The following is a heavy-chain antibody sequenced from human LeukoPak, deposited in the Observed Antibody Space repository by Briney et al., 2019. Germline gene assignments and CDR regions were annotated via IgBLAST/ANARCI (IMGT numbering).Heavy chain of an antibody. CDR2: IWYDGINK. CDR1: GFTFSNYN. J-gene: IGHJ4*02. CDR3: ARAAGQPLYYFDY. D-gene: IGHD6-19*01. V-gene: IGHV3-33*01. Sequence: GGSLRLSCAASGFTFSNYNMHWVRQAPGKGLEWVAVIWYDGINKYYADSVEGRFTISRDTSKDTLYLQMDSLRAEDSAVYHCARAAGQPLYYFDYWGQGILVTVSS.